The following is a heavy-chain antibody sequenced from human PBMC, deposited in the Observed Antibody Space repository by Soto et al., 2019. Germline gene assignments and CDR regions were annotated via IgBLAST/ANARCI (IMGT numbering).Heavy chain of an antibody. D-gene: IGHD3-3*01. V-gene: IGHV4-59*12. J-gene: IGHJ5*02. CDR1: GASIRNYF. CDR3: ATYDFDGGSNRFDH. Sequence: QVLLQESGPRLVKPSETLSLSCTISGASIRNYFWSWLRQPPGKGLEWSGQIYYSGSTNYNSSLKSRATISIDLSKSQFSLQLTSVTAADTAFYYCATYDFDGGSNRFDHWGQGSLVTVSS. CDR2: IYYSGST.